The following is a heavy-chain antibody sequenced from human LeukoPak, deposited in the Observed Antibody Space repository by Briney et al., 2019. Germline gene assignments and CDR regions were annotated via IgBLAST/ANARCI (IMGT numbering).Heavy chain of an antibody. CDR3: ARGSSFDFWSGYYKN. CDR2: IIPIFGTA. V-gene: IGHV1-69*05. Sequence: SVTVSCKASGGTFSSYAISWVRQAPGQGLEWMGGIIPIFGTANYAQKFQGRVTITTDESTSTAYMELSSLRSEDTAVYYCARGSSFDFWSGYYKNWGQGTLVTVSS. D-gene: IGHD3-3*01. CDR1: GGTFSSYA. J-gene: IGHJ4*02.